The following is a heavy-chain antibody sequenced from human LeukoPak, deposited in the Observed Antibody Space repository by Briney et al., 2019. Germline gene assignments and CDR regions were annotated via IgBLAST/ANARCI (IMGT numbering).Heavy chain of an antibody. CDR2: ISYDESDK. V-gene: IGHV3-30*18. J-gene: IGHJ6*02. CDR1: GFTFSNYG. CDR3: AKGVVAATNAAYYGMDV. Sequence: GRSLRLSCAASGFTFSNYGMHWVRQAPGKGLEWVAVISYDESDKYYADSVKGRFTISRDNSKNTLYLQMNSLRPEDTAVYYCAKGVVAATNAAYYGMDVWGQGTLVPVSS. D-gene: IGHD2-15*01.